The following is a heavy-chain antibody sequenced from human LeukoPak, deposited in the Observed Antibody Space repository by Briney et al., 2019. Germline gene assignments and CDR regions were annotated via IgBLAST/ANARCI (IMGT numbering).Heavy chain of an antibody. Sequence: ASVKVSCKGSGYTFTSYGISWVRQAPGQGLEWMGWISAYNGNTNYAQKLQGRVTMTTDTSTSTAYMELRSLRSDDTAVYYCARTYSSSWYFAGFDPWGQGTLVTVSS. J-gene: IGHJ5*02. CDR2: ISAYNGNT. V-gene: IGHV1-18*01. CDR1: GYTFTSYG. CDR3: ARTYSSSWYFAGFDP. D-gene: IGHD6-13*01.